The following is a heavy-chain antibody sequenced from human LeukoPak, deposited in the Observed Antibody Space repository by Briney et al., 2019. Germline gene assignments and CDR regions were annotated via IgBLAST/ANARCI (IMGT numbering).Heavy chain of an antibody. CDR2: ISAYNDNT. Sequence: RRASVKVSCKASGYTFTSYGISWVRQAPGQGLEWMGWISAYNDNTNYAQKLQGRVTMTTDTSTSTAYMELRSLRSDDTAVYYCARGMWGYCSSTSCYKTNYYYYYMDVWGKGTTVTVSS. V-gene: IGHV1-18*01. J-gene: IGHJ6*03. CDR3: ARGMWGYCSSTSCYKTNYYYYYMDV. D-gene: IGHD2-2*01. CDR1: GYTFTSYG.